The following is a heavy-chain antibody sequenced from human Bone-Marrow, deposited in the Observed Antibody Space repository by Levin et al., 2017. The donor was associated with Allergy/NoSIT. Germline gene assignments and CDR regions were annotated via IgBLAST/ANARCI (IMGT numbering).Heavy chain of an antibody. J-gene: IGHJ4*02. CDR1: GFTFSNAW. V-gene: IGHV3-15*01. CDR2: IKSKTDGGTT. CDR3: TTRTITGTTEKYYFDY. D-gene: IGHD1-20*01. Sequence: LSLTCAASGFTFSNAWMSWVRQAPGKGLEWVGRIKSKTDGGTTDYAAPVKGRFTISRDDSKNTLYLQMNSLKTEDTAVYYCTTRTITGTTEKYYFDYWGQGTLVTVSS.